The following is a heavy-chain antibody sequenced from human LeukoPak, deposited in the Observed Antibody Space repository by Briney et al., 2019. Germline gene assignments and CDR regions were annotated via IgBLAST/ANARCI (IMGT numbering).Heavy chain of an antibody. CDR3: ASTAYGSSNGYY. Sequence: SETLSLTRAVSGGSISSSNWWSWVRQPPGKGLEWIGEIYHSGSTNYNPSLKSRVTISVDKSKNQFSLKLSSVTAADTAVYYCASTAYGSSNGYYWGQGTLVTVSS. D-gene: IGHD2-2*01. J-gene: IGHJ4*02. V-gene: IGHV4-4*02. CDR2: IYHSGST. CDR1: GGSISSSNW.